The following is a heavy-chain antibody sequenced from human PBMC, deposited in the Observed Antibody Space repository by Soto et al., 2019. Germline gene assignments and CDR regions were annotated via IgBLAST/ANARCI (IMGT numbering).Heavy chain of an antibody. CDR3: TTVEDYETTGLRDLHYHGMDV. Sequence: EVQLVESGGGLVKPGGSLRLSCAASGFTFTNAWMTWVRQAPGKGLEWVGRIKSKTDSGTRDYAAPVKGRFTISRDDSKNTLYLQMNNLKTEDTGLYYCTTVEDYETTGLRDLHYHGMDVWGQGTTVTVSS. V-gene: IGHV3-15*01. CDR1: GFTFTNAW. CDR2: IKSKTDSGTR. J-gene: IGHJ6*02. D-gene: IGHD4-4*01.